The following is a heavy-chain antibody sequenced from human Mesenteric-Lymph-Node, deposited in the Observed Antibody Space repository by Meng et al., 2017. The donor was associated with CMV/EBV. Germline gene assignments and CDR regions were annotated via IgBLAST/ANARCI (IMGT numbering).Heavy chain of an antibody. CDR1: RFTFSSYA. V-gene: IGHV3-23*01. Sequence: GESLKISCAASRFTFSSYAMSWVRQAPGKGLEWVSAISGSGGSTYYADSVKGRFTISRDNSKNTLYLQMNSLRAEDTAVYYCATSRTLRFLEWLLTYWGQGTLVTVSS. CDR2: ISGSGGST. D-gene: IGHD3-3*01. CDR3: ATSRTLRFLEWLLTY. J-gene: IGHJ4*02.